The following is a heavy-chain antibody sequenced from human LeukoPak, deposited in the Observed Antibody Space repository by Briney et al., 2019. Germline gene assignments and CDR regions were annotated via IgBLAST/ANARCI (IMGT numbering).Heavy chain of an antibody. CDR2: IYYSGST. CDR3: ARHDYGDYGILVY. V-gene: IGHV4-59*08. CDR1: GGSISSYY. Sequence: PSETLSLTCTVSGGSISSYYWSWIRQPPGKGLEWIGYIYYSGSTNYNPSLKSRVTISVDTSKNQFSLKLSSVTAADTAVHYCARHDYGDYGILVYWGQGTLVTVSS. J-gene: IGHJ4*02. D-gene: IGHD4-17*01.